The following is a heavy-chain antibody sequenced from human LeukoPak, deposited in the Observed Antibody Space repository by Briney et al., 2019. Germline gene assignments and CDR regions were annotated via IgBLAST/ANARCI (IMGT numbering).Heavy chain of an antibody. CDR3: ARDSGGYSH. D-gene: IGHD3-22*01. CDR1: GFTVSSNY. Sequence: GESLKISCAASGFTVSSNYMSWVRQARGKGLEWVSVIYSGGSTYYADSVKGRFTISRDNSKNTLYLQMNSLRAEDTAVYYCARDSGGYSHWGQGTLVTVSS. V-gene: IGHV3-53*01. J-gene: IGHJ4*02. CDR2: IYSGGST.